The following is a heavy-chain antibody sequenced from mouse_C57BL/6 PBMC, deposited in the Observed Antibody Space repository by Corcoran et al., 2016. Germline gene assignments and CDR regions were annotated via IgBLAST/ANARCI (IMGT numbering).Heavy chain of an antibody. CDR1: GYTFTDYY. CDR2: IYPGSGNT. J-gene: IGHJ2*01. Sequence: QVQLKQSGAELVRPGASVKLSCKASGYTFTDYYINWVQQRPGQGLEWIARIYPGSGNTYYNEKFKGKAILTAEKSSSTAYMQLSSLTSEDSAVYFCARSKATVYFDYWGQGTTLTVSS. V-gene: IGHV1-76*01. D-gene: IGHD1-1*01. CDR3: ARSKATVYFDY.